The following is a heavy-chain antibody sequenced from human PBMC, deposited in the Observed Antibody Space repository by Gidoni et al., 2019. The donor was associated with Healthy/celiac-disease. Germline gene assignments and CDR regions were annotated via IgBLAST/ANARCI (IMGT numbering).Heavy chain of an antibody. Sequence: EVQLVASGGGLVQPGRSLRLSCAASGFTFDDSAMHWVRQAPGKGLEWVSGISWNSGSIGYADSVKGRFTISRDNAKNSLYLQMNSLRAEDTALYYCAKDMVGSYYYDSSGFDYWGQGTLVTVSS. V-gene: IGHV3-9*01. CDR2: ISWNSGSI. D-gene: IGHD3-22*01. CDR1: GFTFDDSA. J-gene: IGHJ4*02. CDR3: AKDMVGSYYYDSSGFDY.